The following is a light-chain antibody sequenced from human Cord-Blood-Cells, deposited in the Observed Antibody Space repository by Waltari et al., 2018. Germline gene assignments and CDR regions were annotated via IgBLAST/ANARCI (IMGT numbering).Light chain of an antibody. J-gene: IGKJ1*01. CDR2: GAS. CDR3: QQYGSSPRT. CDR1: QCVSSSY. Sequence: DIVLTQSPGTLSLSPGERATLSCRASQCVSSSYLAWYQQTPGQAPRLLIYGASSRATGIPDRLSGSGSGTDFTRTISRLEPEDFAVYYCQQYGSSPRTFGQGTKVEIK. V-gene: IGKV3-20*01.